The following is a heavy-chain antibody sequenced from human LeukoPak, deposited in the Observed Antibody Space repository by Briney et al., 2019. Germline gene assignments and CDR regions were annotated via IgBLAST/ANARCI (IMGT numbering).Heavy chain of an antibody. D-gene: IGHD3-16*02. Sequence: PGGSLRLSCAASGFTFSSYSMNWVRQAPGKGLEWVSSISSSSSYIYYADSVKGRFTISRDNAKNSLYLQMNSLRAEDTAVYYCARELMITFGGVVVNKYYFDYWGQGTLVTVSS. CDR2: ISSSSSYI. CDR1: GFTFSSYS. V-gene: IGHV3-21*01. CDR3: ARELMITFGGVVVNKYYFDY. J-gene: IGHJ4*02.